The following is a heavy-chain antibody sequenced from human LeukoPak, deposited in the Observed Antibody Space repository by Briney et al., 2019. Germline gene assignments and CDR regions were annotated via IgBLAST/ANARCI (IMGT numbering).Heavy chain of an antibody. CDR1: GFTFSSYA. V-gene: IGHV3-30-3*01. CDR2: ISYDGSNK. CDR3: ARDRGVNRIAAAGMIY. Sequence: GGSLRLSCAASGFTFSSYAMHWVRQAPGKGLEWVAVISYDGSNKYYADSVKGRFTISRDNSKNTLYLQMNSLRAEDTAVYYCARDRGVNRIAAAGMIYWGQGTLVTVSS. J-gene: IGHJ4*02. D-gene: IGHD6-13*01.